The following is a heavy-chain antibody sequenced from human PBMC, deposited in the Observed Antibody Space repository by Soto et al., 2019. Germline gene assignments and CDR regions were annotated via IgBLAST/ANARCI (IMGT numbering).Heavy chain of an antibody. J-gene: IGHJ4*02. CDR2: ISYDGSNK. CDR3: AKVVLGSYYGPYFDY. V-gene: IGHV3-30*18. Sequence: GGSLRLSCAASGFTFSSYGMHWVRQAPGKGLEWVAVISYDGSNKYYADSVKGRFTISRDNSKNTLYLQMNSLRAEDTAVYYCAKVVLGSYYGPYFDYWGQGTLVTVSS. D-gene: IGHD1-26*01. CDR1: GFTFSSYG.